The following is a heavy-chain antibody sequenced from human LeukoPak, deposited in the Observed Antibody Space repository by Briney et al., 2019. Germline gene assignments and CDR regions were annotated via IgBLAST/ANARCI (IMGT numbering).Heavy chain of an antibody. D-gene: IGHD2-8*01. V-gene: IGHV3-74*03. CDR1: GLTLNTYW. CDR2: ISSDGSNT. Sequence: GGSLRLSCAASGLTLNTYWMHWVRQAPGKGLVWVSQISSDGSNTKYADSVKGRFTISRDNAKNTLYLQMNSLRAEDTAVYYCARDLIRNWFDPWGQGTLVTVSS. J-gene: IGHJ5*02. CDR3: ARDLIRNWFDP.